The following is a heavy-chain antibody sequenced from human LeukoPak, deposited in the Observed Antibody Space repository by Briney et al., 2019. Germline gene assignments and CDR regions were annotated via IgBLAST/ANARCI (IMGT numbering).Heavy chain of an antibody. CDR2: IYYSGST. V-gene: IGHV4-39*01. J-gene: IGHJ4*02. CDR1: GGSISSSSYY. Sequence: SSETLSLTCTVSGGSISSSSYYWGWIRQPPGKGLEWIGSIYYSGSTYYNPSLKSRVTISVDTSKNQFSLKLSSVTAADTAVYYCARRGYYDSRGYFDYWGQGTLVTVSS. D-gene: IGHD3-22*01. CDR3: ARRGYYDSRGYFDY.